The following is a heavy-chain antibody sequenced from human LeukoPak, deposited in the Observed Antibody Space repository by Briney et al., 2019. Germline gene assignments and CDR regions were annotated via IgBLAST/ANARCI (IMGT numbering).Heavy chain of an antibody. CDR1: GFTFSSYS. CDR2: ISSSSSYI. D-gene: IGHD3-3*01. J-gene: IGHJ4*02. Sequence: GGSLRLSCAASGFTFSSYSMNWVRQAPGKGLEWVSSISSSSSYIYYAASVKGRFTISRDNAKNSLYLQMNSLRAEGTAVYYCARGPYDFWSGYIGLDYWGQGTLVTVSS. V-gene: IGHV3-21*01. CDR3: ARGPYDFWSGYIGLDY.